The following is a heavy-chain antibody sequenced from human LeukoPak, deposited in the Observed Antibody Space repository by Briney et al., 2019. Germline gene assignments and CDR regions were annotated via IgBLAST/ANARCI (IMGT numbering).Heavy chain of an antibody. CDR3: AKGGPSVAATFDH. CDR1: QFTFNKYG. V-gene: IGHV3-30*02. J-gene: IGHJ4*02. CDR2: VRYDGTTN. Sequence: QTGGSLRLSCATSQFTFNKYGMHWVRQAPGRGLEWVAFVRYDGTTNQYSDSVKGQFFISRDNSRDMLFLRMNNLSSDDTAVYYCAKGGPSVAATFDHWGRGTRVSVSS. D-gene: IGHD6-19*01.